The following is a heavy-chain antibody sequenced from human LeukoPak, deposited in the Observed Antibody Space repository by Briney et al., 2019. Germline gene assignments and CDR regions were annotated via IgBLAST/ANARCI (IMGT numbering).Heavy chain of an antibody. J-gene: IGHJ4*02. CDR2: ISYDGSNK. CDR3: ARDPSRLYFDY. V-gene: IGHV3-30*04. Sequence: PGGSLRLSCAASGFTFSSYAMHWVRQAPGKGLEWVAVISYDGSNKYYADSVKGRFTISRDSSKNTLYLQMNSLRAEDTAVYYCARDPSRLYFDYWGQGTLVTVSS. D-gene: IGHD6-25*01. CDR1: GFTFSSYA.